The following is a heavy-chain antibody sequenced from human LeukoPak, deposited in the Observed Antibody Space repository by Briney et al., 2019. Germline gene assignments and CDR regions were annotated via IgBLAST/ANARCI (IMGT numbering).Heavy chain of an antibody. CDR3: ATSYDHGWLIGS. Sequence: PSETLSLTCTVSGGSIINDYWNWIRQSSGKQLEWIGSIHYSGTINYSPSLKSRITISQDSSKNQFSLKLSSVTAADTAMYYCATSYDHGWLIGSWGQGTLVTVSS. D-gene: IGHD3-16*01. V-gene: IGHV4-59*01. CDR1: GGSIINDY. CDR2: IHYSGTI. J-gene: IGHJ4*02.